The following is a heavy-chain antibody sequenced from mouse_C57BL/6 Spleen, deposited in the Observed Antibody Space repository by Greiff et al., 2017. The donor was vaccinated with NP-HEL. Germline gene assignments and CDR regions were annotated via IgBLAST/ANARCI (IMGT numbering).Heavy chain of an antibody. CDR2: INPGSGGT. J-gene: IGHJ3*01. Sequence: QVQLKESGAELVRPGTSVKVSCKASGYAFTNYLIEWVKQRPGQGLEWIGVINPGSGGTNYNEKFKGKATLTADKSSSTAYMQLSSLTSEDSAVYFCARWGDYDVGPWFACWGQGTLVTVSA. CDR3: ARWGDYDVGPWFAC. D-gene: IGHD2-4*01. CDR1: GYAFTNYL. V-gene: IGHV1-54*01.